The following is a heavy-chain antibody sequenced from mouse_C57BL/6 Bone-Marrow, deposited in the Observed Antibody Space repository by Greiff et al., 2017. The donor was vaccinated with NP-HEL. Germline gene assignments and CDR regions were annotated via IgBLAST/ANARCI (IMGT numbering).Heavy chain of an antibody. V-gene: IGHV1-80*01. Sequence: QVQLKQSGAELVKPGASVKISCKASGYAFSSYWMNWVKQRPGKGLEWIGQIYPGDGDPNYNGKFKGKASLTADKPSSTADMQLSSLTSEASAVYFGARGAYWGQGTLVTISA. CDR3: ARGAY. CDR1: GYAFSSYW. CDR2: IYPGDGDP. J-gene: IGHJ3*01.